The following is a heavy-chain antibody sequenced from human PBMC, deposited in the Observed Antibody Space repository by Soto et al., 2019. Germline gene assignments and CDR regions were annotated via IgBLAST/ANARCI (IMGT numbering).Heavy chain of an antibody. CDR1: GGSISGGVGGLYY. CDR2: IYDSGST. V-gene: IGHV4-30-4*01. Sequence: SETLSLTCTVSGGSISGGVGGLYYWSWIRQPPGKGLEWIGYIYDSGSTYYNPSLKSRITINPDTSKNQFSLQLNSVTPEDTAVYYCAREWEYSSSSYRIYWYFDLWGRGTLVTVSS. CDR3: AREWEYSSSSYRIYWYFDL. J-gene: IGHJ2*01. D-gene: IGHD6-6*01.